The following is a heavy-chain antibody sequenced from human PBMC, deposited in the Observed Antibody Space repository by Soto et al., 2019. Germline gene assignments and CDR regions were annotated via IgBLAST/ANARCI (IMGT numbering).Heavy chain of an antibody. CDR1: GFTFTSSA. J-gene: IGHJ2*01. Sequence: QMQLVQSGTEVKKPGTSVKVSCKASGFTFTSSAVQWVRQARGQRLEWIGWIVVGSGNTNYAQKFQERVTITRDMSTSTAYMELSSMRSEDTAVYYCAVGGNGWYFDLWGRGTLVTVSS. V-gene: IGHV1-58*01. CDR2: IVVGSGNT. D-gene: IGHD2-15*01. CDR3: AVGGNGWYFDL.